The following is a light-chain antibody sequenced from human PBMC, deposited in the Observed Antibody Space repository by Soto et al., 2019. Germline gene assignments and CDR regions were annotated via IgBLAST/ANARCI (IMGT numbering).Light chain of an antibody. J-gene: IGKJ2*01. V-gene: IGKV1-39*01. CDR3: QQSYSTPPYT. CDR1: QSISSY. CDR2: AAS. Sequence: EIQMTQSPSSLSASVGDRVTITCRASQSISSYLNWYQQKPGQDPKLLIYAASSLQSGVPSRFSGSGSGTDFTLTISSLQPEDFATYYCQQSYSTPPYTFGQGTKLEIK.